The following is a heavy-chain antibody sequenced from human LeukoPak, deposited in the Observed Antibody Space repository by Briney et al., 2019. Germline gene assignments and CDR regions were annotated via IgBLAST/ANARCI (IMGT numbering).Heavy chain of an antibody. D-gene: IGHD6-19*01. CDR2: ISGSGGST. J-gene: IGHJ4*02. CDR1: GFTFDDYA. V-gene: IGHV3-23*01. CDR3: ATGNAQWLDPYFDY. Sequence: GRSLRLSCAASGFTFDDYAMHWVRQAPGKGLEWVSAISGSGGSTYYADSVKGRFTISRDNSKNTLYLQMNSLRAEDTAVYYCATGNAQWLDPYFDYWGQGTLVTVSS.